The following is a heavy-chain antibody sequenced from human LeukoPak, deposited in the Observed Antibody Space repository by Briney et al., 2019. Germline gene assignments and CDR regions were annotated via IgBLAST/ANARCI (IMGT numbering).Heavy chain of an antibody. J-gene: IGHJ4*02. D-gene: IGHD2-15*01. V-gene: IGHV4-39*07. CDR3: ALYCSGGSCYSVRGGEDY. CDR1: GGSISSSSYY. CDR2: IYYSGST. Sequence: SETLSLTCTVSGGSISSSSYYWGWLRQPPGKGLEWIGSIYYSGSTHYNPSLKTRVTISVDTSKNQFSLKLSSATAADTAVYYCALYCSGGSCYSVRGGEDYWGQGTLVTVSS.